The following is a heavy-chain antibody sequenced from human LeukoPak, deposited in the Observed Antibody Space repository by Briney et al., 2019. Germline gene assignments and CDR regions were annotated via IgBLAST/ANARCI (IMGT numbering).Heavy chain of an antibody. CDR3: ARTTGTRVLDF. D-gene: IGHD1-1*01. J-gene: IGHJ4*02. Sequence: ASVKVSCKASGYTFTSYDINWVRQATGQGLEWMGWVNPNSGHTGFAQKFQGRVTMTTDTSTNTAHLELRSLRSDDTAVYYCARTTGTRVLDFWGQGTLVTVSS. CDR1: GYTFTSYD. CDR2: VNPNSGHT. V-gene: IGHV1-8*01.